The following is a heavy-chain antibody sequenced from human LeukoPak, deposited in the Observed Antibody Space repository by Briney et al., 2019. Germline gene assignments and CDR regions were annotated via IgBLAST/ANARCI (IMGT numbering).Heavy chain of an antibody. CDR1: GYIFTTYD. CDR2: LNPNSGNA. J-gene: IGHJ5*02. V-gene: IGHV1-8*03. CDR3: ARRKFLGWFDP. Sequence: GASVKVSCEASGYIFTTYDIGWVRQATGQGLEWMGWLNPNSGNAGYAQKFQGRVTISRNTSMSTAYMELSSLRSDDTAIYYCARRKFLGWFDPWGQGTLVTVSS. D-gene: IGHD7-27*01.